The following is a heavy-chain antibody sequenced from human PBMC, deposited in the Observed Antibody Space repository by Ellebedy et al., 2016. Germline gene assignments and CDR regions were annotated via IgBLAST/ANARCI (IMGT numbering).Heavy chain of an antibody. CDR3: ARDVSLYSSSPSFDF. CDR1: GGSVDTYL. Sequence: SETLSLTXTVSGGSVDTYLWTWIRQSPGKGLEWIGYVFYGGSTKYNLSLRSRVTISLHTAKNQFSLRLTSVAAADTAVYFCARDVSLYSSSPSFDFWGQGMLVTVSS. J-gene: IGHJ4*02. V-gene: IGHV4-59*02. D-gene: IGHD3-22*01. CDR2: VFYGGST.